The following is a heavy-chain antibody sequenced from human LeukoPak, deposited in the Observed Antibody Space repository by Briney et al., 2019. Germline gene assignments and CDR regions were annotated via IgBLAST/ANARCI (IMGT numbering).Heavy chain of an antibody. Sequence: PGGSLRLSCAASGFTFSDYYMSWIRQAPGKGLEWVSYISGSSKYINYADSVKGRFTISRDNAKNSPYLQMNSLRAEDTAVYYCARGNRPPDYWGQGTLVTVSS. J-gene: IGHJ4*02. V-gene: IGHV3-11*06. CDR1: GFTFSDYY. CDR2: ISGSSKYI. CDR3: ARGNRPPDY.